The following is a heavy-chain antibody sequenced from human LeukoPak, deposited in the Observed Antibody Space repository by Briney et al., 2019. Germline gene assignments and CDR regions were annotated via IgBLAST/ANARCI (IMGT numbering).Heavy chain of an antibody. V-gene: IGHV5-51*01. CDR1: GYSFTSYW. D-gene: IGHD3-22*01. CDR3: ARQYFHDSTGYWAFHH. J-gene: IGHJ1*01. Sequence: GESLKISCKGPGYSFTSYWIGWVRQMPGRGLEWMGIIYPGDSDTTYSPSFQGQVTISADKSISTAYLQWSGLKASDTAIYYCARQYFHDSTGYWAFHHWGQGTLVTVSS. CDR2: IYPGDSDT.